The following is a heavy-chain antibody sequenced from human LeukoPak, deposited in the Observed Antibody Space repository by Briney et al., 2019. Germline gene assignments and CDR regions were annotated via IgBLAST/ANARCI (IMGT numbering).Heavy chain of an antibody. CDR3: ACLTTADAFDI. CDR2: IYDSGST. J-gene: IGHJ3*02. Sequence: SQTLSLTCTVSGYSISSGYYWSWIRQPPGKGLEWIGYIYDSGSTNYNPPLKSRVTISVDTSKNQFSLKLSSVTAADTAVYYCACLTTADAFDIWGQGTMVTVSS. V-gene: IGHV4-61*01. CDR1: GYSISSGYY. D-gene: IGHD3-22*01.